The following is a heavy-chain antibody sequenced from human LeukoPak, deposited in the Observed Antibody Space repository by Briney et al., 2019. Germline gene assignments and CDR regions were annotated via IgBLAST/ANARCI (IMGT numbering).Heavy chain of an antibody. CDR1: GFTFGKYW. V-gene: IGHV3-74*01. CDR3: ATKQWLAPPPDS. D-gene: IGHD6-19*01. CDR2: INTDGTVT. J-gene: IGHJ4*02. Sequence: GSLRLSCAASGFTFGKYWMLWVRQAPGKGLESVSRINTDGTVTTYADSVKGRFTVSRDSADNTMFLQMNSVRDEDTAVYYCATKQWLAPPPDSWGQGTPVTVSS.